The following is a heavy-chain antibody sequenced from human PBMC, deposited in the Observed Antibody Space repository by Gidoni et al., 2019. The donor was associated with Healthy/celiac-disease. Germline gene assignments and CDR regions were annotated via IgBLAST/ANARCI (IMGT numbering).Heavy chain of an antibody. CDR3: ARGLGVTSHYYYGMDV. D-gene: IGHD4-17*01. CDR2: INHSGRT. V-gene: IGHV4-34*01. Sequence: QVQLQQWGAGLLKPSETLSLTCAVYGESFSGYYWSWIRQPPGKGLEWIGEINHSGRTNYNPSLKSRVTISIDTSKNQFSLKLSSVTAADTAVYYCARGLGVTSHYYYGMDVWGQGTTVTVSS. CDR1: GESFSGYY. J-gene: IGHJ6*02.